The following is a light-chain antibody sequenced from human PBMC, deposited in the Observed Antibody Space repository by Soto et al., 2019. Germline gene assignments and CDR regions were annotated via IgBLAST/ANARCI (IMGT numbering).Light chain of an antibody. CDR3: QQYNSYPWT. CDR1: QSVSSY. V-gene: IGKV3-11*01. J-gene: IGKJ1*01. Sequence: EIVLTQSPATLSLFPGERATLSCRASQSVSSYLAWYQQKPGQAPRLLIYDASNRATGIPARFSGSGSGTEFTLTISSLQPDDFATYYCQQYNSYPWTFGQGTKVDIK. CDR2: DAS.